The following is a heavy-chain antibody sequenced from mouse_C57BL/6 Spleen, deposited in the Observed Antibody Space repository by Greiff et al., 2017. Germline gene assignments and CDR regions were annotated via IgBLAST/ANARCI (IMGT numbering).Heavy chain of an antibody. Sequence: EVKLMESGGGLVKPGGSLKLSCAASGFTFSDYGMHWVRQAPEKGLEWVAYISSSSSTIYYADTVKGRFTISRDNAKNTLFLQMTSLRSEDTAMYYCARGGFAYWGQGTLVTVSA. CDR1: GFTFSDYG. CDR3: ARGGFAY. J-gene: IGHJ3*01. CDR2: ISSSSSTI. V-gene: IGHV5-17*01.